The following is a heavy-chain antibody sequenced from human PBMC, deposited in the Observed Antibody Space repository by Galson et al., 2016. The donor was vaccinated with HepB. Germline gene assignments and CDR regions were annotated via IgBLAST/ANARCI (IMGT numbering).Heavy chain of an antibody. CDR3: ARDGRAWVGLDV. J-gene: IGHJ6*02. CDR2: VHYTGTT. D-gene: IGHD3/OR15-3a*01. V-gene: IGHV4-59*11. CDR1: GASISGHY. Sequence: SETLSLTCAVSGASISGHYWSWIRQSPGRGLEWIGYVHYTGTTNYNPSLNSRVSISIDASKTYFSLRLSSLTAADTAIYYCARDGRAWVGLDVWGQGTTVTVSS.